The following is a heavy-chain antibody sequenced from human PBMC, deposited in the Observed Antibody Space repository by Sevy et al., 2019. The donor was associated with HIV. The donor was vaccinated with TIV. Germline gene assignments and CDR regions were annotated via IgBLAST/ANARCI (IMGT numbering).Heavy chain of an antibody. V-gene: IGHV4-31*01. CDR2: NYYTGTT. CDR1: GDSINNGDYY. J-gene: IGHJ5*02. D-gene: IGHD4-4*01. CDR3: ARTTVTTLSSARNNWFDP. Sequence: SETLSLTCTVSGDSINNGDYYWSWIRQHPGKGLEWIGKNYYTGTTYYNPSLKSPLRVSLERSENTLSLSLRSGTAADTAVYYCARTTVTTLSSARNNWFDPWGQGTLVTVSS.